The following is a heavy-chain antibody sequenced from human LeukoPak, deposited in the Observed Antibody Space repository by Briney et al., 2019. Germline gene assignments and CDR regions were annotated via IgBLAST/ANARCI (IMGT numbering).Heavy chain of an antibody. D-gene: IGHD3-3*01. CDR3: ARVIDFWSGYSVDY. J-gene: IGHJ4*02. CDR2: IIPIFGTA. Sequence: SVKVSCKASGGTFSSYAISWVRQAPGQGLEWMGGIIPIFGTANYAQKFQGRVTITTDESTSTAYMELSGLRSEDTAVYYCARVIDFWSGYSVDYWGQGTLVTVSS. V-gene: IGHV1-69*05. CDR1: GGTFSSYA.